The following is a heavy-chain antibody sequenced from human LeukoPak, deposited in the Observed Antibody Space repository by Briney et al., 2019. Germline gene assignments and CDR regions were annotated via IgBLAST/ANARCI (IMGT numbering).Heavy chain of an antibody. Sequence: GGSLRLSCGASGFTFDNHPMHWVRQVPGQGLECVSFISEDGSTTSYADSVKGRFTISRDNSKNSLYLQMNSLRTEDTALYYCAKKSGAPANFDYWGQGALVTVSS. CDR1: GFTFDNHP. D-gene: IGHD6-13*01. CDR3: AKKSGAPANFDY. V-gene: IGHV3-43*02. J-gene: IGHJ4*02. CDR2: ISEDGSTT.